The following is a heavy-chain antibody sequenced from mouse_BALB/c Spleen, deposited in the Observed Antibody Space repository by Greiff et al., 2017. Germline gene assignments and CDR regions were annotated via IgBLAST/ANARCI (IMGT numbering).Heavy chain of an antibody. V-gene: IGHV1-5*01. CDR2: IYPGNSDT. D-gene: IGHD2-14*01. Sequence: VQLQQSGTVLARPGASVKMSCKASGYSFTSYWMHWVKQRPGQGLEWIGAIYPGNSDTSYNQKFKGKAKLPAVTSASTAYMELSSLTTEDSAVYYCGYGYAMDYWGQGTSVTVSS. CDR1: GYSFTSYW. CDR3: GYGYAMDY. J-gene: IGHJ4*01.